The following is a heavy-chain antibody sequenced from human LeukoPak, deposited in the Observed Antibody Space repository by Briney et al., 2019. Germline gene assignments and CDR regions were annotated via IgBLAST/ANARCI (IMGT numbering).Heavy chain of an antibody. CDR1: GGSISNYY. CDR3: ARCSRGTSVGMDV. V-gene: IGHV4-59*08. D-gene: IGHD1-1*01. J-gene: IGHJ6*02. Sequence: SETLSLTCSVSGGSISNYYWTWIREPPGKGLEWIGYIYYSWNTNYNPSLKGRVTISLATSKDQLSLKLTSVTAADTAVYYCARCSRGTSVGMDVWGQGTTVTVSS. CDR2: IYYSWNT.